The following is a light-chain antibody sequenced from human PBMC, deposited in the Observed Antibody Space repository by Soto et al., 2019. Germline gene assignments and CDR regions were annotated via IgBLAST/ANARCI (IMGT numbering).Light chain of an antibody. CDR3: QQYSSFSLT. J-gene: IGKJ1*01. V-gene: IGKV1-5*03. Sequence: IKMTKSPATLSASVGDRVTITCRASQSISTHLPWYQQKPGKAPKRLISKASSLKAGVPSRFSGSGSGTEFTLTIISLQHDDFATDYCQQYSSFSLTFGQRTKVDIK. CDR2: KAS. CDR1: QSISTH.